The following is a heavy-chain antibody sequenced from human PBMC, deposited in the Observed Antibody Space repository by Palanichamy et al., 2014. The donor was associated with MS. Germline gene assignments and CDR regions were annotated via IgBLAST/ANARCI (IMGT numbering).Heavy chain of an antibody. CDR3: ARGSESGYSYSYYFDY. J-gene: IGHJ4*02. D-gene: IGHD5-18*01. CDR1: GFTFSSYA. V-gene: IGHV3-30-3*01. Sequence: QVQLVESGGGVVQPGRSLRLSCAASGFTFSSYAMHWVRQAPGKGLEWVAIISYDESNKYSADSVKGRFTISRDNSKNTLYLQMSSLRAEDTAVYYCARGSESGYSYSYYFDYWGQGTLVTVPS. CDR2: ISYDESNK.